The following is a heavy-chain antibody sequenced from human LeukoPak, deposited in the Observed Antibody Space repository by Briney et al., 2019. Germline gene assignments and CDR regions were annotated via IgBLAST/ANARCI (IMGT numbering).Heavy chain of an antibody. Sequence: GGSLRLSCAASGLTFSSHWMHWVRQAPGKGLVWVSRITNDGSSTTYADSVKGRFAISRDNAKKSLYLQINTLRAEDTAVYYCVRGPHIAATSYWGQGTLVTVSS. V-gene: IGHV3-74*01. CDR2: ITNDGSST. CDR1: GLTFSSHW. D-gene: IGHD6-25*01. CDR3: VRGPHIAATSY. J-gene: IGHJ4*02.